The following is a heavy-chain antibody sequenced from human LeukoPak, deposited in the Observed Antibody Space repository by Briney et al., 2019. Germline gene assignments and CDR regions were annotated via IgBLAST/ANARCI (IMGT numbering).Heavy chain of an antibody. CDR1: GFTFSSYA. D-gene: IGHD3-10*01. V-gene: IGHV3-23*01. Sequence: GRSLRLSCAASGFTFSSYAMSWVRQAPGKGLEWVSAISGSGGSTYYADSVKGRFTISRDNSKNTLYLQMNSLRAEDTAVYYCAKPKPVLLWFGESAPHFDYWGQGTLVTVSS. CDR2: ISGSGGST. CDR3: AKPKPVLLWFGESAPHFDY. J-gene: IGHJ4*02.